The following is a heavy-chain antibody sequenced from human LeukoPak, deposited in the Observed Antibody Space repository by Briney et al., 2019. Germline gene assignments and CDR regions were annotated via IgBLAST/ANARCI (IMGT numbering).Heavy chain of an antibody. Sequence: GGSLRLSCAASGFTFSSYGMHWVRQAPGTGLEWVAFIRSDGSNKNYADSVKGRFTISRDNSKNTLYLQMNSLRPDDTAVYYCAKDYSKTSYYGSGTYRPNWFDPWGQGTLVTVSS. J-gene: IGHJ5*02. CDR3: AKDYSKTSYYGSGTYRPNWFDP. V-gene: IGHV3-30*02. CDR2: IRSDGSNK. D-gene: IGHD3-10*01. CDR1: GFTFSSYG.